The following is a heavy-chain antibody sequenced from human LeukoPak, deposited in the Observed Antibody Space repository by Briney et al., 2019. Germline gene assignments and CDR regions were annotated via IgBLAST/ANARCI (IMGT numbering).Heavy chain of an antibody. CDR1: GFTFSSYG. D-gene: IGHD1-1*01. J-gene: IGHJ4*02. Sequence: GGSLRVSCAASGFTFSSYGMHWVRQAPGKGLEWVALIRYDGSKKDYADSVRGRFTISRDNSKNTLYLQMNSLRAEDTAVYYCARDQFRTGTTLDYWGQGTLVTVSS. CDR3: ARDQFRTGTTLDY. CDR2: IRYDGSKK. V-gene: IGHV3-30*02.